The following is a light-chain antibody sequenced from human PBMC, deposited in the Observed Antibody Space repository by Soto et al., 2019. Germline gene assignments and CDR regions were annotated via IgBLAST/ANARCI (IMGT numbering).Light chain of an antibody. CDR2: RAS. CDR3: QQYQNLWT. J-gene: IGKJ1*01. CDR1: QSVSSSY. Sequence: EIVLTQSPGTLSLSPGERATLSCRASQSVSSSYLAWYQQRPGQPPRLLIYRASSRVTGIPARFSGSGSGTEFTLTINSLQSEDFAVYYCQQYQNLWTFGQGTKVDI. V-gene: IGKV3-20*01.